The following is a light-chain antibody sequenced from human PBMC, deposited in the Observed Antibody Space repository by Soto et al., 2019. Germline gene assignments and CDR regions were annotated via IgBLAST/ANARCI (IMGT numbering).Light chain of an antibody. CDR3: QKYTRAPFT. CDR1: QGIDTY. Sequence: DIQMTQSPSSLSASVGDRVTITCRASQGIDTYLAWYQQKPGQVPKLLIYAASTLQSGVPSRFSGSGSGTDFTLTISSPPPEDVATYFCQKYTRAPFTFGPGTKVDIK. V-gene: IGKV1-27*01. J-gene: IGKJ3*01. CDR2: AAS.